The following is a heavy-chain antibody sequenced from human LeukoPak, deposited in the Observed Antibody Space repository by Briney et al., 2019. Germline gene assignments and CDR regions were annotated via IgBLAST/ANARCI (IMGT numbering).Heavy chain of an antibody. D-gene: IGHD3-10*01. CDR2: ISAYNGNT. V-gene: IGHV1-18*01. CDR3: ASLSYGSGSYSYYYYYMDV. J-gene: IGHJ6*03. Sequence: ASVKVSCKASGYTFTSYGISWVRQAPGQGLEWMGWISAYNGNTNYAQKLQGRVTMTTDTSTSTAYMELRSLRSDDTAVYYCASLSYGSGSYSYYYYYMDVWGKGTTVTVSS. CDR1: GYTFTSYG.